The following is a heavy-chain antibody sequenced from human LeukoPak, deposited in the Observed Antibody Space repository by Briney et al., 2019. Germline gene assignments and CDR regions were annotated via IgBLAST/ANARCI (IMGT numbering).Heavy chain of an antibody. D-gene: IGHD1-26*01. V-gene: IGHV3-23*01. CDR3: AKSLVGATDD. CDR1: GFTFSSYA. CDR2: ISGSGGRT. Sequence: GGSLRLSCAASGFTFSSYAMRWVRQARGKGLEWVSAISGSGGRTYYADSVKGRFTISRDNSKNTLYLQMSSLRAEDTAVYYCAKSLVGATDDWGQGTLVTVSS. J-gene: IGHJ4*02.